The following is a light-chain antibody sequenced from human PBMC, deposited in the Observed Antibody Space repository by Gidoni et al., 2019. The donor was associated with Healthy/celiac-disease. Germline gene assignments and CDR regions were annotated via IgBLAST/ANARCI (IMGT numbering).Light chain of an antibody. CDR3: QSYDSSLSGSV. V-gene: IGLV1-40*01. CDR2: GNS. J-gene: IGLJ2*01. Sequence: QSVLTQPLAVSAGPGPQVTISCTGSSSTIEAGYDVPWYQQLPGTAPKLLIYGNSNRPSGAPDRFSGSKSGTSASLAIPGLQAEDEADYYCQSYDSSLSGSVFGGGTKLTVL. CDR1: SSTIEAGYD.